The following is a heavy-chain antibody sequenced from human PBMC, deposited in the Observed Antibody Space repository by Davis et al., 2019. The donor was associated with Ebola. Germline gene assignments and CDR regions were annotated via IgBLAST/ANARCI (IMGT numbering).Heavy chain of an antibody. CDR3: ARAYGDYYYYYYMDV. CDR1: GYTFTGYY. J-gene: IGHJ6*03. Sequence: ASVKVSCKASGYTFTGYYMHWVRQAPGQGLEWMGWINPNSGGTNYPQNFQGRVTMTRDTSISTAYMELSRLTSDDTAVYYCARAYGDYYYYYYMDVWGKGTTVTVSS. D-gene: IGHD4-17*01. CDR2: INPNSGGT. V-gene: IGHV1-2*02.